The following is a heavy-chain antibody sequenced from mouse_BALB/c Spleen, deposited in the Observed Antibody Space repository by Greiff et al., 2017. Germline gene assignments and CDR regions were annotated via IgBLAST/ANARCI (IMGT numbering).Heavy chain of an antibody. Sequence: ESGPGLVKPSQSLSLTCSVTGYSITSGYYWNWIRQFPGNKLEWMGYISYDGSNNYNPSLKNRISITRDTSKNQFFLKLNSVTTEDTATYYCARGARMDYAHYYAMDYWGQGTSVTVSS. D-gene: IGHD2-4*01. CDR3: ARGARMDYAHYYAMDY. J-gene: IGHJ4*01. V-gene: IGHV3-6*02. CDR2: ISYDGSN. CDR1: GYSITSGYY.